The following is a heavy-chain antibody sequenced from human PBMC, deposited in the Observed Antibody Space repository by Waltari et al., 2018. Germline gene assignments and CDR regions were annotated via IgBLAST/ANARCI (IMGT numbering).Heavy chain of an antibody. Sequence: QVQLQQWGAGLLKPSETLSLPCAVYGGSFSGYYWRWIRQPPGKGLEWIGEINHSGSTNYNPSLKSRVTISVDTSKNQFSLKLSSVTAADTAVYYCARVSSSSSYYYGMDVWGQGTTVTVSS. CDR3: ARVSSSSSYYYGMDV. J-gene: IGHJ6*02. D-gene: IGHD6-6*01. CDR2: INHSGST. CDR1: GGSFSGYY. V-gene: IGHV4-34*01.